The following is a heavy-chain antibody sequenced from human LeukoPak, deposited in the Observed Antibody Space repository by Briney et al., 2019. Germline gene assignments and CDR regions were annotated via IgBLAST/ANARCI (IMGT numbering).Heavy chain of an antibody. CDR2: IYPGDSDT. CDR1: GKNLTTYW. V-gene: IGHV5-51*01. D-gene: IGHD3-22*01. J-gene: IGHJ3*02. CDR3: ATSGQIIVALGADAFDI. Sequence: GESMKISCKGSGKNLTTYWIGWVRQMPGKGLEWMGIIYPGDSDTRYSPSFQGQVTISADKSITTAYLQWSSLKASDTAMYYCATSGQIIVALGADAFDIWGQGTMVTVSS.